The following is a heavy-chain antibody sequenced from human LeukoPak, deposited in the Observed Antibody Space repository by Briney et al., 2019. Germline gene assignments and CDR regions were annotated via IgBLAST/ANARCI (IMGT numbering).Heavy chain of an antibody. Sequence: GGSLRLSCAASGFTFSTYGMHWVRQAPGKGLEWVAVIWSDGSDKYYTDSVKGRFTISRDNSKNTLSLQMNSLRAEDTAMYYCARRGYRTFNFDYWGQGTLVTVSS. CDR3: ARRGYRTFNFDY. CDR2: IWSDGSDK. V-gene: IGHV3-33*01. CDR1: GFTFSTYG. D-gene: IGHD5-12*01. J-gene: IGHJ4*02.